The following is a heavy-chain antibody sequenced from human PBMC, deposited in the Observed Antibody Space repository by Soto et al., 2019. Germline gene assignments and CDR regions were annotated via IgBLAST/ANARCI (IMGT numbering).Heavy chain of an antibody. Sequence: QVQLVESGGGVVQPGRSLRLSCAASGFTFSSYAMHWVRQAPGKGLEWVAVISYDGSNKYYADSVKGRFTISRDNSKNKLYLQMNSMRAEDTAVYYCARDPGGYSYGWLYTYGMDVWGQGTTVTVSS. CDR2: ISYDGSNK. CDR1: GFTFSSYA. D-gene: IGHD5-18*01. J-gene: IGHJ6*02. CDR3: ARDPGGYSYGWLYTYGMDV. V-gene: IGHV3-30-3*01.